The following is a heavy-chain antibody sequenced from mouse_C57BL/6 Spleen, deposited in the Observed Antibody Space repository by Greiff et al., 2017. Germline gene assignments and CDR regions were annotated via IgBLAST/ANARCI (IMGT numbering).Heavy chain of an antibody. CDR1: GYTFTDYY. CDR3: ARSDYIAY. D-gene: IGHD2-12*01. J-gene: IGHJ3*01. Sequence: VQLQQSGPELVKPGASVKISCKASGYTFTDYYMNWVKQSHGKSLEWIGDINPNNGGTSYNQKFKGKATLTVDKSSSTAYMELRSLTSEDSAVYYCARSDYIAYWGQGTLVTVSA. CDR2: INPNNGGT. V-gene: IGHV1-26*01.